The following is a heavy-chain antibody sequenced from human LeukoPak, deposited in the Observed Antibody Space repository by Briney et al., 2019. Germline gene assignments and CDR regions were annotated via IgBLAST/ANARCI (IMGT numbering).Heavy chain of an antibody. Sequence: GGSLRLSYAASGFTFSSYAMSWVRQAPGKGLEWVSAISGSGGSTYYADSVKGRFTISRDNSKNTLYLQMNSLRAEDTAVYYCTTVRSYCSWGSWGQGIMVTVSS. CDR1: GFTFSSYA. D-gene: IGHD1-26*01. CDR2: ISGSGGST. J-gene: IGHJ5*02. V-gene: IGHV3-23*01. CDR3: TTVRSYCSWGS.